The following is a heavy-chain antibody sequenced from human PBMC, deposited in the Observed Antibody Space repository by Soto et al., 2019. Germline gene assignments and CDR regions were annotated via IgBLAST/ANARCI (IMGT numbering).Heavy chain of an antibody. CDR2: INHSAST. CDR1: GGSFSGYY. Sequence: QVQLQQWGAGLLKPSETLSLTCAVYGGSFSGYYWSWIRQPPGKGLEWIGEINHSASTNYNPPLKRLVTVTVDTSKNQCSMQLSSVTAADTAVYYCARGNTIFGVFINHNWFDPWGQGTLVTVSS. CDR3: ARGNTIFGVFINHNWFDP. V-gene: IGHV4-34*01. D-gene: IGHD3-3*01. J-gene: IGHJ5*02.